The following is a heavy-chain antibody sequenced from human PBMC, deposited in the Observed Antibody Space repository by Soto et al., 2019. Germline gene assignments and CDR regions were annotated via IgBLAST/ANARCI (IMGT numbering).Heavy chain of an antibody. CDR2: IYYSGST. V-gene: IGHV4-59*01. Sequence: QVQLQESGPGLVKPSETLSLTCTVSGGSISSYYWSWIRQPPGKGLEWIGYIYYSGSTNYNPSLKSRVTISVDTSKNQFSLKLSSVTAADTAVYYGARAAAGTLRYWGQGTLVTVAS. CDR1: GGSISSYY. D-gene: IGHD6-19*01. CDR3: ARAAAGTLRY. J-gene: IGHJ4*02.